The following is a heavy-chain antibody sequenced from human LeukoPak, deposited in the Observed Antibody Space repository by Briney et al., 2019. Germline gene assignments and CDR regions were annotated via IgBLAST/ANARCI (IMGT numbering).Heavy chain of an antibody. CDR3: ARGATGYDYVWGSYRPFDY. Sequence: PSETLSLTCAVYGGSFSGYYWSWIRQPPGKGLEWIGEINHSGSTNYNPSLKSRVTISVDTSKNQFSLKLSSVTAADTAVYYCARGATGYDYVWGSYRPFDYWGQGTLVTVSS. V-gene: IGHV4-34*01. D-gene: IGHD3-16*02. J-gene: IGHJ4*02. CDR1: GGSFSGYY. CDR2: INHSGST.